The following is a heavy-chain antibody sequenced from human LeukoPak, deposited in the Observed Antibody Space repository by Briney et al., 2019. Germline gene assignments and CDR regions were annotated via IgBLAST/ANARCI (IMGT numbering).Heavy chain of an antibody. Sequence: PSETLSLTCAVYGGSFSGYYWSWIRQPPGKGLEWIGEINHSGSTIYNPSLKSRVTISVDTSKNQFSLRLSSVTAADTAVYYCASNSGWYDSGTIDHWGQGTLVTVSS. V-gene: IGHV4-34*01. CDR2: INHSGST. J-gene: IGHJ4*02. CDR3: ASNSGWYDSGTIDH. D-gene: IGHD6-19*01. CDR1: GGSFSGYY.